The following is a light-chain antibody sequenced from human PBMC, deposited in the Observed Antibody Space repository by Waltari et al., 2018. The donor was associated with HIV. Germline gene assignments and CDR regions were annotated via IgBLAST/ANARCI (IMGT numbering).Light chain of an antibody. V-gene: IGLV6-57*01. CDR3: QSYDGTTVV. CDR1: SGGIASPH. J-gene: IGLJ2*01. CDR2: EDS. Sequence: NFILTQSHSVSESPGKTVTISCTRSSGGIASPHIQWYQQRPGRSPDTVIYEDSQRPSGVPNRFSGSVDSSSNSASLTISGLKTEDEADYFCQSYDGTTVVFGGGTRLTVL.